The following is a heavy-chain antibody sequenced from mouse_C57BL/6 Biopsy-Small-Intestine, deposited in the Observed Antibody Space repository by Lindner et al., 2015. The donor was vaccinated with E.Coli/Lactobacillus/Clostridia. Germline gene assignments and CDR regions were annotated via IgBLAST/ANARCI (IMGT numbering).Heavy chain of an antibody. CDR2: IYYSGTI. Sequence: VQLQESGPGLVKPSQTVFLTCTVTGISITTGNYRWSWIRQFPGNKLEWIGYIYYSGTITYNPSLTGRTTITRDTPKNQFFLEMNSLTAEDTATYYCARDDGYYYAMDYWGQGTSVTVSS. J-gene: IGHJ4*01. D-gene: IGHD2-3*01. CDR1: GISITTGNYR. V-gene: IGHV3-5*01. CDR3: ARDDGYYYAMDY.